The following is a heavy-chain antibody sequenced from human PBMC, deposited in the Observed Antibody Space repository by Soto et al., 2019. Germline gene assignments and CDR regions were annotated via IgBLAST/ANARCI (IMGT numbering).Heavy chain of an antibody. Sequence: GSLRLSCAASGFTFSDYYMSWIRQAPGKGLGWVSYISSSSSYTNYADSVKGRFTISRDNAKNSLYLQMNSLRAEDTAVYYCARDVVLDIVVVPAALVSMDVWGQGTTVPSP. J-gene: IGHJ6*02. CDR3: ARDVVLDIVVVPAALVSMDV. D-gene: IGHD2-2*03. V-gene: IGHV3-11*06. CDR2: ISSSSSYT. CDR1: GFTFSDYY.